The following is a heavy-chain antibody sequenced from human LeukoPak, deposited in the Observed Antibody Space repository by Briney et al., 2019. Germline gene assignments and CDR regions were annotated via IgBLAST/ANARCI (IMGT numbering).Heavy chain of an antibody. CDR2: FDPEDGET. Sequence: ASVKVSCKVSGYTLTELSMHWVRQASGKGLEWMGGFDPEDGETIYAQKFQGRVTMTEDTSTDTAYMELSSLRSEDTAVYYCATVKTSYSGTGLGDYWGQGTLVTVSS. V-gene: IGHV1-24*01. CDR1: GYTLTELS. J-gene: IGHJ4*02. CDR3: ATVKTSYSGTGLGDY. D-gene: IGHD1-26*01.